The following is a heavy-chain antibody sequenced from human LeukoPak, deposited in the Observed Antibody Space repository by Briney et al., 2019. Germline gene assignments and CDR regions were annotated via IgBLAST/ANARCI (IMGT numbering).Heavy chain of an antibody. CDR2: TRYDGSNK. V-gene: IGHV3-30*02. CDR3: AKPLVEY. D-gene: IGHD2-15*01. CDR1: GFTFSSYG. Sequence: GGSLRLACAASGFTFSSYGMHWVRQAPGKGLEWMAFTRYDGSNKYYADSVKGRFTISRDNSKNTLYLQMNSLRAEDTAVYYCAKPLVEYLGQGTLVTVSS. J-gene: IGHJ4*02.